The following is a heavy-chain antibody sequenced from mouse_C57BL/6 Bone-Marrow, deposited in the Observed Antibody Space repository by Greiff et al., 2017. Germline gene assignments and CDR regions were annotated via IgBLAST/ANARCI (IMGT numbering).Heavy chain of an antibody. Sequence: EVNVVESGGGLVKPGGSLKLSCAASGFTFSSYAMSWVRQTPEKRLEWVATISDGGSYTYYPDNVKGRFTISRDNAKNNLYLQMSHLKSEDTAMYYCAITPFAYWGQGTLVTVSA. D-gene: IGHD1-1*01. CDR3: AITPFAY. CDR2: ISDGGSYT. J-gene: IGHJ3*01. CDR1: GFTFSSYA. V-gene: IGHV5-4*03.